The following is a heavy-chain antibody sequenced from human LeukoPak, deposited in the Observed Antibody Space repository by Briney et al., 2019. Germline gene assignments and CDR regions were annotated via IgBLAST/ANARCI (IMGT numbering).Heavy chain of an antibody. Sequence: GGSLRLSCAASGFTFSSYWMSWVRQAPGKGLEWVANIKQDGSEKYYVDSVKGRFTISRDNAKNSLYLQMNSLRAEDTAVYYCAKGVTMIVVVSPWFDPWGQGTLVTVSS. CDR2: IKQDGSEK. CDR1: GFTFSSYW. CDR3: AKGVTMIVVVSPWFDP. J-gene: IGHJ5*02. V-gene: IGHV3-7*01. D-gene: IGHD3-22*01.